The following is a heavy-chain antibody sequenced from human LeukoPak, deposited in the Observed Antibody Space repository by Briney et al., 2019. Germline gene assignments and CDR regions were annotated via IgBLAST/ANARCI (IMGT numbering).Heavy chain of an antibody. J-gene: IGHJ5*02. CDR1: GGSFSGYY. V-gene: IGHV4-34*01. CDR3: ARKVGASPSWFDP. D-gene: IGHD1-26*01. Sequence: SETLSLTCAVYGGSFSGYYWSWIRQSPGKGLEWIGEISKSASSNYNPSLKSRVILSFDTSKTQFFLKLSSVTAADTAVYYCARKVGASPSWFDPWGQGVLVTVSS. CDR2: ISKSASS.